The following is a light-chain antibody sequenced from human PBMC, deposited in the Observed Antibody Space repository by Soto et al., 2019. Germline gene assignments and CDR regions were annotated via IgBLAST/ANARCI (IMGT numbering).Light chain of an antibody. CDR2: GAS. CDR3: QQYDTSPRT. J-gene: IGKJ1*01. Sequence: PGSRTTLSCRASQSVRSSYLDWYQQKPGQAPRLLIYGASSRATGIPARFSGSGSGTDFTLTISRLEPEDFAVYYCQQYDTSPRTFGQGTKVDIK. V-gene: IGKV3-20*01. CDR1: QSVRSSY.